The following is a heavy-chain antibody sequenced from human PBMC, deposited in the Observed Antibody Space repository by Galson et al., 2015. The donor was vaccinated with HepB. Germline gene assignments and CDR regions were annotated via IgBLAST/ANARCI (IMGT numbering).Heavy chain of an antibody. V-gene: IGHV3-23*01. CDR1: GFTFSNYA. Sequence: SLRLSCAASGFTFSNYAMSWVRQAPGKGLEWVSAISGSDGSTYYADSVKGRFTISRDNSKNTLYLQMNSLRTEDTAVYYCAKRSGRGGTTWGGASDYWGQGTLVTVSS. CDR2: ISGSDGST. J-gene: IGHJ4*02. D-gene: IGHD7-27*01. CDR3: AKRSGRGGTTWGGASDY.